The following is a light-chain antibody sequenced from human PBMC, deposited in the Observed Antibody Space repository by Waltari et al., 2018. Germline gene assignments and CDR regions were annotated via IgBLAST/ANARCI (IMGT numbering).Light chain of an antibody. Sequence: EIVLTQSPDTLSLSPGERATLSCRASQSIGRYLVWYQQKPGQAPRLLIYGASTRASGIPDRFSGSGSGTDFSLTISRLEPEDFAVYHCQKHDRLPATFGLGTKVEIK. CDR2: GAS. CDR3: QKHDRLPAT. CDR1: QSIGRY. V-gene: IGKV3-20*01. J-gene: IGKJ1*01.